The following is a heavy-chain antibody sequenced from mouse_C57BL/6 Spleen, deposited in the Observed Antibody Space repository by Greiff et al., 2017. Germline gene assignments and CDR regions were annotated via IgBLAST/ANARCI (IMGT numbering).Heavy chain of an antibody. D-gene: IGHD2-2*01. CDR2: IDPRDGST. V-gene: IGHV1-85*01. CDR1: GYTFTSYD. Sequence: VQRVESGPELVKPGASVKLSCKASGYTFTSYDINWVKQRPGQGLEWIGWIDPRDGSTKYNEKFKGKATLTVDTSSSTSYMELHSLTSEDSAVYFWASAGVTYWGQGTLVTVSA. J-gene: IGHJ3*01. CDR3: ASAGVTY.